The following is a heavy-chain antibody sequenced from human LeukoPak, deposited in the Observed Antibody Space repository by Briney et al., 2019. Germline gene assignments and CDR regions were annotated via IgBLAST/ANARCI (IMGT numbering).Heavy chain of an antibody. V-gene: IGHV3-23*01. Sequence: GGSLRLSCAASGFTFSSYAMNWVRQAPGKGLEWVSAISGSGGSTYYADSVKGRFTISRDNSKNTLYLQMNSLRAEDTAVYYCAKPEGPFYYYYYGMDVWGQGTTVTVSS. CDR3: AKPEGPFYYYYYGMDV. CDR1: GFTFSSYA. CDR2: ISGSGGST. J-gene: IGHJ6*02.